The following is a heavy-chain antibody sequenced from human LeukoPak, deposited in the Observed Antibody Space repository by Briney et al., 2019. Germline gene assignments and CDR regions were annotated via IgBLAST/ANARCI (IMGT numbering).Heavy chain of an antibody. J-gene: IGHJ3*02. CDR1: GFTFSSYW. CDR3: ARGGARGAFDI. CDR2: ISYDGSNK. V-gene: IGHV3-30-3*01. Sequence: GGSLRLSCAASGFTFSSYWMSWVRQAPGKGLEWVAVISYDGSNKYCADSVKGRFTISRDNSKNTLYLQMNSLRAEDTAVYYCARGGARGAFDIWGQGTMVTVSS.